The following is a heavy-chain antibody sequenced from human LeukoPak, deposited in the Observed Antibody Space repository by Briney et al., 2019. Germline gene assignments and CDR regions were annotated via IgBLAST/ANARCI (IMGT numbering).Heavy chain of an antibody. CDR1: GFTFSSYG. CDR3: AKVFDRGGGRSFYYYYGMDV. V-gene: IGHV3-30*18. D-gene: IGHD3-16*01. CDR2: ISYDGSNK. Sequence: PGGSLRLSCAASGFTFSSYGMHWVRQAPGKGLEWVAVISYDGSNKYYADSVKGRFTISRDNSKNTLYLQMNSLRAEDTAVYYCAKVFDRGGGRSFYYYYGMDVWGQGTTVTVSS. J-gene: IGHJ6*02.